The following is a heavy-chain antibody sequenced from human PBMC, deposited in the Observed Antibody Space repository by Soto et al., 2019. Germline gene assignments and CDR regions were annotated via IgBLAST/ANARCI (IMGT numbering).Heavy chain of an antibody. CDR2: IIPLFGTA. CDR3: AAELGDNPTSPVDP. Sequence: QVQLVQSGAEVKKPGSSVKVSCKASGVTFSSETISWVRQAPGQVLAWVGGIIPLFGTANYAQKFQGRVTMTVEESTRALNLEMRSPRSDHTAGECWAAELGDNPTSPVDPWGQGTLLTVSS. CDR1: GVTFSSET. V-gene: IGHV1-69*01. J-gene: IGHJ5*02. D-gene: IGHD2-21*01.